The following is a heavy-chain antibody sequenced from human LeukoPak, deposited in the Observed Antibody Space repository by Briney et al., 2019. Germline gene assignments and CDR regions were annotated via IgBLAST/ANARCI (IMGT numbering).Heavy chain of an antibody. CDR3: ARGLLARVGATAYNWFDP. CDR2: ISSSSSYI. J-gene: IGHJ5*02. D-gene: IGHD1-26*01. V-gene: IGHV3-21*01. Sequence: PGGSLTLSCAASGFTFSSYSMNWVRQAPGKGLEWFSSISSSSSYIYYADSVKGRFTISRDNAKNSLYLQMNSLRAEDTAVYYCARGLLARVGATAYNWFDPWGQGTLVTVSS. CDR1: GFTFSSYS.